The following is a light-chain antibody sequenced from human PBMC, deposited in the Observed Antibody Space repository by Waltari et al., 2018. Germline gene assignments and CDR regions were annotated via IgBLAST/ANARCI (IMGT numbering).Light chain of an antibody. J-gene: IGKJ5*01. CDR3: QQCNDWPPAIT. CDR1: QGVCNN. V-gene: IGKV3D-15*01. CDR2: DAS. Sequence: RASQGVCNNVALYQQKPGQAPRLLIYDASTMATGGPARFSGSGSGTDFTLTISSLQSEDFAIYYGQQCNDWPPAITFGQGTRLEIK.